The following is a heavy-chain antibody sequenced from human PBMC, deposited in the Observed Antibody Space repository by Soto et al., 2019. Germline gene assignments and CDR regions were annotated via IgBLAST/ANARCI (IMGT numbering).Heavy chain of an antibody. Sequence: QITLKESGPTLMKPTQTLTLTCTFSGFSLSSSGVGVGWIRQPPGKALEWLALIYWDDGKRYSPSLKSRLTITKDTSKNQVVLTMTNIDPVDTATYYCAHSPSSWYPYYFDSWGQGTLVTVSS. D-gene: IGHD6-13*01. CDR3: AHSPSSWYPYYFDS. CDR1: GFSLSSSGVG. CDR2: IYWDDGK. V-gene: IGHV2-5*02. J-gene: IGHJ4*02.